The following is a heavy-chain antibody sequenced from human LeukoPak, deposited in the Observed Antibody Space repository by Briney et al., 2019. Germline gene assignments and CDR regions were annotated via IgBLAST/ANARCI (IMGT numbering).Heavy chain of an antibody. Sequence: SETLSLTCGVSGTSFSSYYWSWIRQTPGKGLEWIGEVNHSGYTNMNPSLKSRVTISVDASKNQFSLRMNTVTAADKAVYFCGRITTGNDYWGQGTLVTVPS. CDR2: VNHSGYT. J-gene: IGHJ4*02. D-gene: IGHD3-22*01. CDR3: GRITTGNDY. V-gene: IGHV4-34*01. CDR1: GTSFSSYY.